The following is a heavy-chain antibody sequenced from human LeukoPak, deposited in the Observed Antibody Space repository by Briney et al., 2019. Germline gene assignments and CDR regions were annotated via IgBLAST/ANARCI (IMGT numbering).Heavy chain of an antibody. CDR1: GGSISSYY. J-gene: IGHJ4*02. CDR3: ARVQYSSGWYGFFDY. CDR2: IYYSGST. Sequence: PSETLSLTCTVSGGSISSYYWSWIRQPPGKGLEWIGYIYYSGSTNYNPSLKSRVTISVDTSKNQFSLKLSSVTAADTAVYYCARVQYSSGWYGFFDYWGQVTLVTVSS. V-gene: IGHV4-59*01. D-gene: IGHD6-19*01.